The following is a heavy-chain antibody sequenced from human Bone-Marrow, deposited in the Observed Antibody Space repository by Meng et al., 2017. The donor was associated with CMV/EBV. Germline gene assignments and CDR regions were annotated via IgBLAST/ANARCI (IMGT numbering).Heavy chain of an antibody. CDR3: ARMYYDILTGYYGADYFDY. V-gene: IGHV4-38-2*02. Sequence: SETLSLTCTVSGYSISSGYYWGWMRQPPGKGLEWIGSIYHSGSTHYNPSLKSRVTTSVDTSKNQFSLKLSSVTAADTAVYYCARMYYDILTGYYGADYFDYWGQGTLVPVSS. D-gene: IGHD3-9*01. CDR1: GYSISSGYY. J-gene: IGHJ4*02. CDR2: IYHSGST.